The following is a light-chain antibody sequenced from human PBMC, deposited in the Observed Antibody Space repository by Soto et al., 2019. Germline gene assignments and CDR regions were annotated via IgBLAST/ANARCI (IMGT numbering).Light chain of an antibody. J-gene: IGKJ1*01. CDR3: QQYGSSSWT. V-gene: IGKV3-20*01. CDR1: QSVSSSY. CDR2: GAS. Sequence: EIVLTQSPGTLSLSPGERATLSCRASQSVSSSYLAWYQQKPGQAPRLLIYGASSRATGLRDRFSGSGSETDFTLTISRPEPEDFAVYYSQQYGSSSWTFGQGTKLDIK.